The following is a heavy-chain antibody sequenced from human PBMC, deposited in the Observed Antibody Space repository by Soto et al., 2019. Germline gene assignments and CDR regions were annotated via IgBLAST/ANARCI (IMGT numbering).Heavy chain of an antibody. D-gene: IGHD6-13*01. Sequence: GGSLRLSCAAYGFTFRNYAMIWVRQAPEKGLEWVSVVSGAGDSTYYADSVKGRFTISRDNSKNTLYLQMNNLRAGDSAVYYCAKLSRIAAAGSPDYWGQGALVTVSS. CDR1: GFTFRNYA. CDR3: AKLSRIAAAGSPDY. J-gene: IGHJ4*02. CDR2: VSGAGDST. V-gene: IGHV3-23*01.